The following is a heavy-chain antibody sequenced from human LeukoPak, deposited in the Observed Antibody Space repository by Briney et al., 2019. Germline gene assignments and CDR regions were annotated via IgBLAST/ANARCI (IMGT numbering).Heavy chain of an antibody. CDR3: ASTRTGISSYYFYYMDV. V-gene: IGHV3-33*01. CDR1: GFTFRDYG. J-gene: IGHJ6*03. D-gene: IGHD3-10*01. CDR2: IWFDGSNK. Sequence: PGGSLRLSCGASGFTFRDYGMHWVRQAPGKGLEWVSNIWFDGSNKYYAESVKGRFSISRDNSQNTLYLQMNGLRPDDTAVYYCASTRTGISSYYFYYMDVWGKGTTVIVSS.